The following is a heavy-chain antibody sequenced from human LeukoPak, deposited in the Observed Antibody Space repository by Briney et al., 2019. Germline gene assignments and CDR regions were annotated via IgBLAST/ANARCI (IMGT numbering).Heavy chain of an antibody. CDR2: IFYSSST. CDR3: ARGPYSRNTSCYFVYGYSYMDV. CDR1: GGFIISHY. J-gene: IGHJ6*03. D-gene: IGHD2-2*01. V-gene: IGHV4-59*11. Sequence: SETLSLTCTVSGGFIISHYCRWFRQPPRRRLEWIGYIFYSSSTTSNPSLNSRVDISVETSKKHFFPKLSSMTAADPAVYYRARGPYSRNTSCYFVYGYSYMDVWGKGTTVTVSS.